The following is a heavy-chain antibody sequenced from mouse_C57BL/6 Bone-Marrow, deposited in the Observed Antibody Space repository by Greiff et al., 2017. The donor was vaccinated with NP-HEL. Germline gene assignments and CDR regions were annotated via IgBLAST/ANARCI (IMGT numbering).Heavy chain of an antibody. V-gene: IGHV14-4*01. CDR3: TCSSPYWYFDV. CDR1: GFNIKDDY. J-gene: IGHJ1*03. D-gene: IGHD1-1*01. Sequence: EVKLLESGAELVRPGASVKLSCTASGFNIKDDYMHWVKQRPEQGLEWIGWIDPENGDNEYASKFQGKATITADTSSNTAYLHLSSLTSEDTAVYYCTCSSPYWYFDVWGTGTTVTVSS. CDR2: IDPENGDN.